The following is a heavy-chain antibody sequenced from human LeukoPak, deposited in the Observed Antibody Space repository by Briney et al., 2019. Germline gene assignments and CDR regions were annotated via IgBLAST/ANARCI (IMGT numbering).Heavy chain of an antibody. V-gene: IGHV4-39*07. Sequence: SETLSLTCTVSGGSISSSNYYLGWIRQPPGKGLEWIGSFYYSGNTYYNPSLKSRVTISVDTSKNQFSLKLSSVTAADTAVYYCARGITVWFGELSSYFDYWGQGTLVTVSS. D-gene: IGHD3-10*01. J-gene: IGHJ4*02. CDR2: FYYSGNT. CDR3: ARGITVWFGELSSYFDY. CDR1: GGSISSSNYY.